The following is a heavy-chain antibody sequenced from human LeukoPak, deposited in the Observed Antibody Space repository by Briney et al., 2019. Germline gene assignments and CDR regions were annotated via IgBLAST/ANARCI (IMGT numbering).Heavy chain of an antibody. CDR1: GGTFSSYA. V-gene: IGHV1-69*05. CDR3: AREGSESTPYYYDSSGYYYAWFDP. CDR2: IIPIFGTA. J-gene: IGHJ5*02. Sequence: GSSVKVSCKASGGTFSSYAISWVRQAPGQGLEWMGRIIPIFGTANYAQKFQGRVTITTDESTSTAYMEPSSLRSEDTAVYYCAREGSESTPYYYDSSGYYYAWFDPWGQGTLVTVSS. D-gene: IGHD3-22*01.